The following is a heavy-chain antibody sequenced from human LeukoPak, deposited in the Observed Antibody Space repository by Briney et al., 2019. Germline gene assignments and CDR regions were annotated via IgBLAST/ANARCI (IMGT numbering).Heavy chain of an antibody. Sequence: SETLSLTCTVSGGSISSSSYYWGWIRQPPGKGLEWIGSIFYSGNTYYNASLKSRVTISVDTSKNHFSLKLSSVTSADTAVYYCARGPLYGSGSRIDYWGQGTLVTVSS. V-gene: IGHV4-39*02. CDR2: IFYSGNT. CDR1: GGSISSSSYY. D-gene: IGHD3-10*01. J-gene: IGHJ4*02. CDR3: ARGPLYGSGSRIDY.